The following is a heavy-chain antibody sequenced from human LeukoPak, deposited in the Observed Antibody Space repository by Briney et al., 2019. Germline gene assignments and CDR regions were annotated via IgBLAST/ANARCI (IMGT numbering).Heavy chain of an antibody. Sequence: ASVKVSCKASGYTFTSYGISWVRQAPGQGLEWMGWISAYNGNTNYAQKLQGRVTMTTDTSTSTAYMELRSLRSDDTAVYYCARDGTHYDFWSGYYNYYYYMDVWGKGTTVTVSS. D-gene: IGHD3-3*01. J-gene: IGHJ6*03. CDR1: GYTFTSYG. V-gene: IGHV1-18*01. CDR3: ARDGTHYDFWSGYYNYYYYMDV. CDR2: ISAYNGNT.